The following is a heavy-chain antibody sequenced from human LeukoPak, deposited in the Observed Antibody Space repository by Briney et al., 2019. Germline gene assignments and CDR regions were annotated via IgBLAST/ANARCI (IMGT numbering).Heavy chain of an antibody. D-gene: IGHD3-10*01. CDR1: GFFFSGYA. CDR3: ARVRSYYYGMDV. Sequence: PGGSLRLSCAASGFFFSGYAMSWVRQAPGKGLEWVSTISGSGDSTYYSESVKGRFTISRDNSRTTLYLQMNSLRAGDTAVYYCARVRSYYYGMDVWGQGTTVTVSS. J-gene: IGHJ6*02. V-gene: IGHV3-23*01. CDR2: ISGSGDST.